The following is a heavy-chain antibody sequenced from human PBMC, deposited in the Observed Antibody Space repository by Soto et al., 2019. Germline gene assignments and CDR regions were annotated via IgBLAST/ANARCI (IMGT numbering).Heavy chain of an antibody. V-gene: IGHV1-8*01. CDR1: GNTFSKYD. Sequence: ASVKVSCKASGNTFSKYDIHWVRQATGHGLEWMGWMNPRSGNTGYAQNFRGRVTMTRNTAMGTAYMELSSLRYEDTAIYYCTRARGAETFDFWGQGSRVTV. J-gene: IGHJ5*01. D-gene: IGHD2-15*01. CDR3: TRARGAETFDF. CDR2: MNPRSGNT.